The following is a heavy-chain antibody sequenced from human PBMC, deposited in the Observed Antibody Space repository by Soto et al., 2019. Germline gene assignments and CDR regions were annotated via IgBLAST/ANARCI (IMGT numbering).Heavy chain of an antibody. Sequence: GGSLRLSCAASGFTFSGSAMHWVRQASGKGLEWVGRIRSKANSYATAYAASVKGRFTISRDDSKNTAYLQMNSLKTEDTAVYYCTSIPRERLRNAFDIWGQGTMVTVSS. J-gene: IGHJ3*02. CDR3: TSIPRERLRNAFDI. V-gene: IGHV3-73*01. D-gene: IGHD4-17*01. CDR2: IRSKANSYAT. CDR1: GFTFSGSA.